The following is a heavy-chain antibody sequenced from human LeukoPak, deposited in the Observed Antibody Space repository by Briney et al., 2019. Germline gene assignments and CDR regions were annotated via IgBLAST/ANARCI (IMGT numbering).Heavy chain of an antibody. CDR1: GFTFANAC. D-gene: IGHD5-18*01. J-gene: IGHJ4*02. CDR2: IKSKTDGGTT. V-gene: IGHV3-15*01. Sequence: GGSLRLSCAASGFTFANACMSWVRLAPGKGLEWVGHIKSKTDGGTTDYAAPVKGRFTISRDDSKNTLYLQMNSLKTEDTAVYYCTTGTWIQLWLADYWGQGTLVTVSS. CDR3: TTGTWIQLWLADY.